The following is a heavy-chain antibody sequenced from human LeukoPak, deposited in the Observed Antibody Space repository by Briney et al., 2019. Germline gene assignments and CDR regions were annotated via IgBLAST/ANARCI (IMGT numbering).Heavy chain of an antibody. Sequence: GRSLRLSCAASGCTFSSYWMSWVRQAPGKGLEWVANIKQDGSEKYYVDSVKGRFTISRDNAKNSLYLQMNSLRAEDTDVYYCARNYDFWSGYQEGGAFDIWGQGTMVTVSS. D-gene: IGHD3-3*01. CDR1: GCTFSSYW. CDR3: ARNYDFWSGYQEGGAFDI. J-gene: IGHJ3*02. CDR2: IKQDGSEK. V-gene: IGHV3-7*01.